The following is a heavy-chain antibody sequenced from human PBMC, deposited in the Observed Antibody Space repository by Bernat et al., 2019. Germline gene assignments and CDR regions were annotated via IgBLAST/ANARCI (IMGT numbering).Heavy chain of an antibody. J-gene: IGHJ4*02. D-gene: IGHD1-7*01. CDR2: INSDGSST. Sequence: EVQLVESGGGLVQPGGSLRLSCAASGFTFSSYWMHWVRQAPGKGLVWVSRINSDGSSTSYAESVKGRFTISRDNAKNTRYLQMNSLGAEDTAVYGCAREGRLRGGNYWTDYWGQGTLVTVSS. V-gene: IGHV3-74*01. CDR1: GFTFSSYW. CDR3: AREGRLRGGNYWTDY.